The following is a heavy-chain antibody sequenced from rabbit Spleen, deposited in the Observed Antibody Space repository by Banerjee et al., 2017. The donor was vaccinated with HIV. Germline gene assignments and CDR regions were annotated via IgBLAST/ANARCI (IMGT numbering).Heavy chain of an antibody. CDR2: IYTRDGST. CDR1: GIDFSNYYY. V-gene: IGHV1S43*01. CDR3: VREAGYGGYGDANL. D-gene: IGHD6-1*01. Sequence: QEQLEESGGGLVKPGGTLTLTCKASGIDFSNYYYMYWVRQAPGKGLELIAWIYTRDGSTWYASWVNGRFTISRSTSLNTVDLKMTSLTAADTATYFCVREAGYGGYGDANLWGPGTLVTVS. J-gene: IGHJ4*01.